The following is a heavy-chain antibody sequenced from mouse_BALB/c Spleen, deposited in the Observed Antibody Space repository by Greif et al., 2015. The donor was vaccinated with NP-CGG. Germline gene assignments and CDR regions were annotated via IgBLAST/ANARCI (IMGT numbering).Heavy chain of an antibody. V-gene: IGHV5-17*02. CDR3: ARNHRYDGVMDY. Sequence: EVKLVESGGGLVQPGGSRKLSCAASGFTFSSFGMHWVRQAPEKGLEWVAYISSGSSTIYYADTVKGRFTISRDNPKNTLFLQMTSLRSEDTAMYYCARNHRYDGVMDYWGQGTSVTVSS. D-gene: IGHD2-14*01. CDR1: GFTFSSFG. CDR2: ISSGSSTI. J-gene: IGHJ4*01.